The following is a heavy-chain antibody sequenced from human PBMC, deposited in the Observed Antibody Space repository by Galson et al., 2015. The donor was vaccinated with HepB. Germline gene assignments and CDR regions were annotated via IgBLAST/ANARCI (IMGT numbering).Heavy chain of an antibody. D-gene: IGHD3-16*01. J-gene: IGHJ4*02. CDR1: GYNLTNYG. Sequence: SVKVSCKASGYNLTNYGISWVRQAPGQGLEWMGWISAYNGNTVYAKKFQHRLTMTRDTSTNTAYMELRTLRSDDTALFFCARDRRGDYWGQGTLVTVSS. CDR3: ARDRRGDY. CDR2: ISAYNGNT. V-gene: IGHV1-18*04.